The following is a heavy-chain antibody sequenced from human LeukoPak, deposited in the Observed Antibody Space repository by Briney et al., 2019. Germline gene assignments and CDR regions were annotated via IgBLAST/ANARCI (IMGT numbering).Heavy chain of an antibody. D-gene: IGHD6-13*01. V-gene: IGHV3-23*01. CDR3: VKDYATIAAAANPLFDY. J-gene: IGHJ4*02. CDR2: ITGSGDTT. Sequence: AGTLSLSCAASGFTFSSYAVTWVRQAPGKGLEWVSSITGSGDTTFYADSVKGRFTISRDNSKSTLYLQMHSLRAEDTAVYYCVKDYATIAAAANPLFDYWGQGALVTVSS. CDR1: GFTFSSYA.